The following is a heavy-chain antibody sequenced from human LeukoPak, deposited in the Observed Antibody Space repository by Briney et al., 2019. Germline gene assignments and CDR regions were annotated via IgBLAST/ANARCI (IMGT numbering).Heavy chain of an antibody. Sequence: GGSLRLSCAASGSTFTTYWMSWVRQAPGKGLEWVANIKQDGSETFYVDSVRGRFTISRDNAKNSLYLQMNSLRAEDTAVNYCARGSSSWYFDYWGQGTLVTVSS. CDR3: ARGSSSWYFDY. D-gene: IGHD6-13*01. V-gene: IGHV3-7*01. CDR1: GSTFTTYW. CDR2: IKQDGSET. J-gene: IGHJ4*02.